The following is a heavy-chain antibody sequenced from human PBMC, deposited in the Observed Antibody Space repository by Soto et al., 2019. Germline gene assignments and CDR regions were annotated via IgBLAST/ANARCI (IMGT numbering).Heavy chain of an antibody. Sequence: PSETLSLTCTVSGGSISSYYWSWIRQPPGKGLEWIGYIYYSGSTNYNPSLKSRVTISVDTSKNQFSLKLSSVTAADTAVYYCARRFYGSGSYYKPDDAFDIWGQGTMVTVSS. CDR3: ARRFYGSGSYYKPDDAFDI. V-gene: IGHV4-59*01. CDR1: GGSISSYY. J-gene: IGHJ3*02. CDR2: IYYSGST. D-gene: IGHD3-10*01.